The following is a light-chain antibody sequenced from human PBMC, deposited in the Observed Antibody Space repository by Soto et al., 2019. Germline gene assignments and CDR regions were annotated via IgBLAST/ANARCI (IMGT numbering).Light chain of an antibody. Sequence: DIQMTQSPSSLSASVGDRVTITCRASQSISSYLNWYQQKPGKAPKLLIYAASSLQSGVPSRFSGSGSGTDFTLTISSLQTEDFATYYCQQLNSYPPSFGGGTKVDIK. J-gene: IGKJ4*01. V-gene: IGKV1-39*01. CDR2: AAS. CDR3: QQLNSYPPS. CDR1: QSISSY.